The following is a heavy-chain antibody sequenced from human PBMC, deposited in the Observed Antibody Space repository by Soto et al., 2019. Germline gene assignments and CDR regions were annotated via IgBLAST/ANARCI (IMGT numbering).Heavy chain of an antibody. V-gene: IGHV3-30*03. CDR1: GFTFSSYG. CDR3: SRGGLGWTHYYFDY. CDR2: ISYDGSNN. D-gene: IGHD1-26*01. J-gene: IGHJ4*02. Sequence: GGSLRLSCAASGFTFSSYGMHWVRQAPGKGLEWVAVISYDGSNNYYADSVKGRFTISRDNSKNTLYLQMSSLSAEDTAVYYCSRGGLGWTHYYFDYWGQGTLVTVSS.